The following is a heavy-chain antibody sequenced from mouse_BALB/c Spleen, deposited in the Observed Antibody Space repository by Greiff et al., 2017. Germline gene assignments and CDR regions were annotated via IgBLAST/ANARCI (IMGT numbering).Heavy chain of an antibody. V-gene: IGHV5-9-3*01. CDR1: GFTFSSYA. CDR2: ISSGGSYT. CDR3: AREGGYDGYPFAY. J-gene: IGHJ3*01. D-gene: IGHD2-3*01. Sequence: EVQGVESGGGLVKPGGSLKLSCAASGFTFSSYAMSWVRQTPEKRLEWVATISSGGSYTYYPDSVKGRFTISRDNAKNTLYLQMSSLRSEDTAMYYCAREGGYDGYPFAYWGQGTLVTVSA.